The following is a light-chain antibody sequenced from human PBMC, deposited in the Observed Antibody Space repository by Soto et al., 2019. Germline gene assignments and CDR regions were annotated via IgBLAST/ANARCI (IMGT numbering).Light chain of an antibody. CDR3: QQYGDSPRT. V-gene: IGKV3-20*01. CDR2: GGS. CDR1: QSLTRN. Sequence: EIVMTQSPATLSVSPGERVTLSCSASQSLTRNLAWYQHKPGQSPRLLIYGGSARATGIPDRFSDSGSGTDFTLTISRLEPEDFAVYYCQQYGDSPRTFGQGTRLEIK. J-gene: IGKJ5*01.